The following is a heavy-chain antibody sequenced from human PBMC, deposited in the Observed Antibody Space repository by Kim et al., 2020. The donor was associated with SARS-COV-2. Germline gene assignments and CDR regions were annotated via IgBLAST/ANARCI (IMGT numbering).Heavy chain of an antibody. D-gene: IGHD2-2*01. CDR3: ARDAVDCSSTSCHSDY. V-gene: IGHV3-33*01. CDR2: IWYDGGNK. Sequence: GGSLRLSCAASGFTFSTYGMHWVRQAPGKGLEWVAVIWYDGGNKYYADSVKGRFTISRDNSKNTLYLQMNSLRAEDTAVYYCARDAVDCSSTSCHSDYWGQGTLVTVSS. J-gene: IGHJ4*02. CDR1: GFTFSTYG.